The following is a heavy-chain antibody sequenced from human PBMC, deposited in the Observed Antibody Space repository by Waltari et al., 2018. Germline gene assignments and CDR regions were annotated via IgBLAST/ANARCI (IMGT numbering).Heavy chain of an antibody. CDR3: STGRGPLAVDY. CDR1: GFTFITAW. CDR2: IRSKTDGGTT. D-gene: IGHD6-19*01. V-gene: IGHV3-15*01. Sequence: EVQLVESGGGLVKPGGSLRLSCAASGFTFITAWSSWARPAPGKGLEWVGLIRSKTDGGTTDYAAPVKGRFTISRDGSQNTLYLEMNSLKTEDTAVYYCSTGRGPLAVDYWGQGTLVSVSS. J-gene: IGHJ4*02.